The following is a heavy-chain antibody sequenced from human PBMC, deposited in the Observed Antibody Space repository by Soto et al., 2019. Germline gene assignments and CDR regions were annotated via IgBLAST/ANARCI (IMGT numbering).Heavy chain of an antibody. Sequence: ASVKVSCKASGYTFTRYSINWVRQAPGQGLEWVGWISNYNGDTKYAERFQGRVTLTTDTSTTTTYMDLRSLTSDDTAVYFCARGDSTGSPTGWFDPWGQGTLVTVSS. CDR1: GYTFTRYS. V-gene: IGHV1-18*04. CDR3: ARGDSTGSPTGWFDP. CDR2: ISNYNGDT. D-gene: IGHD6-19*01. J-gene: IGHJ5*02.